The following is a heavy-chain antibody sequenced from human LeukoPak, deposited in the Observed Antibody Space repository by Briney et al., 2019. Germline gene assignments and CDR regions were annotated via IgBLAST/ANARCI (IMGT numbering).Heavy chain of an antibody. CDR3: ARDTVRGWNWFDP. CDR1: GGSISSYY. CDR2: IYYSGST. D-gene: IGHD4-17*01. J-gene: IGHJ5*02. Sequence: SETLSLTCTVSGGSISSYYWSWIRQPPGKGLEWIGYIYYSGSTNYNPSLKSRATISVDTSKNQFSLKLSSVTAADTAVYYCARDTVRGWNWFDPWGQGTLVTVSS. V-gene: IGHV4-59*01.